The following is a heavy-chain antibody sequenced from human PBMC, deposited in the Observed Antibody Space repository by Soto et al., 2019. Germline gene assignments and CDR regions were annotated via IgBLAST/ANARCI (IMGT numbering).Heavy chain of an antibody. CDR3: ARLRGMVRGVINWFDP. Sequence: SETLSLTCTVSGGSISSSSYYWGWIRQPPGKGLEWIGSIYYSGSTYYNPSLKSRVTISVDTSKNQFSLKLSSVTAADTAVYYCARLRGMVRGVINWFDPWGQGTLVTVS. CDR2: IYYSGST. J-gene: IGHJ5*02. D-gene: IGHD3-10*01. CDR1: GGSISSSSYY. V-gene: IGHV4-39*01.